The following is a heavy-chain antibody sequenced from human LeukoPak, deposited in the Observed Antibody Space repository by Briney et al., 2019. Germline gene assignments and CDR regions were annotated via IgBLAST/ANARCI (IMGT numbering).Heavy chain of an antibody. CDR2: INPSGGST. V-gene: IGHV1-46*01. Sequence: ASVKVSCKASGYTFTNYHMHWVRQAPGQGLEWMGMINPSGGSTTYAQKFQAKVTMTSDTSTSTVYMEVSSLRSEDTAVYYCARSPRIYDSSGHYLVEYFDLWGRGTLVTVSS. D-gene: IGHD3-22*01. CDR3: ARSPRIYDSSGHYLVEYFDL. J-gene: IGHJ2*01. CDR1: GYTFTNYH.